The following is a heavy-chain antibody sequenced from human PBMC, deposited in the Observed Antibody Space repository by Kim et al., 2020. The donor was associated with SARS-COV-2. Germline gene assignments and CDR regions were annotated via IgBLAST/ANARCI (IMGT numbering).Heavy chain of an antibody. D-gene: IGHD3-16*02. CDR3: ARSSLLDFDY. Sequence: TNYAQKCKGRVTMTRDTTISTGDLGLTSLRSDDTAVYYCARSSLLDFDYWGQGTLVTVSS. V-gene: IGHV1-2*02. J-gene: IGHJ4*02. CDR2: T.